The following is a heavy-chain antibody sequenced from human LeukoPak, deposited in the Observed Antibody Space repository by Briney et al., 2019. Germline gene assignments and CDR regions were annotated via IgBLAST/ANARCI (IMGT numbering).Heavy chain of an antibody. Sequence: SETLSLTCTVSGGSISIGGYYCSWIRQHPGKGLEWVGYIYYSGSTYYNPSLKSRVTLSVDTSKTQFSLKLSSVTAADTAVYYCARCSGNYYGSGSYTYYFDYWGQGTLVTVSS. V-gene: IGHV4-31*03. CDR2: IYYSGST. J-gene: IGHJ4*02. CDR3: ARCSGNYYGSGSYTYYFDY. CDR1: GGSISIGGYY. D-gene: IGHD3-10*01.